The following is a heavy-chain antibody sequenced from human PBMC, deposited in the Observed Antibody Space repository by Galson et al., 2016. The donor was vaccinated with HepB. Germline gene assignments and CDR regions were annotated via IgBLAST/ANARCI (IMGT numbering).Heavy chain of an antibody. CDR2: ISTSSSHI. CDR1: GFTFSTYS. V-gene: IGHV3-21*01. D-gene: IGHD6-13*01. Sequence: SLRLSCAASGFTFSTYSMNWVRRAQGKGLEWVSSISTSSSHIYYADSVKGRFTISRDNAKNSVYLQTNTLRAEDTAVYYCARFLDNPARMSSSWYVAFSLWGQGTLVTVAS. CDR3: ARFLDNPARMSSSWYVAFSL. J-gene: IGHJ4*02.